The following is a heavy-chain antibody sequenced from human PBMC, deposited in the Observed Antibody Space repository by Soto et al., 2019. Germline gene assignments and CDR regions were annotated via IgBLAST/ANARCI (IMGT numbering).Heavy chain of an antibody. CDR3: ARWRTAATAYWYFDL. CDR2: ITWNSATI. J-gene: IGHJ2*01. D-gene: IGHD1-1*01. Sequence: EEQVVESGGGLVQPGGSLRLSCAASGFTFDDYGMHWVRQGPGKGLEWVSGITWNSATIGYAASVKGRFTISRDNAKNSLYLQMSSLTTEDTAVYYCARWRTAATAYWYFDLWGRGTRVIVSS. CDR1: GFTFDDYG. V-gene: IGHV3-9*01.